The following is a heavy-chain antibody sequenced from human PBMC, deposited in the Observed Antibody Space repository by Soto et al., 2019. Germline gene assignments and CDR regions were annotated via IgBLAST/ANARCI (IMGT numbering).Heavy chain of an antibody. D-gene: IGHD6-19*01. Sequence: EVQLLESGGGLVQPGGSLRLSCAASGFTFSSYAMSWVRQAPGKGLEWVSAISGSGSSTYYADSMKGRFTISRDNSKNTLYLQMNSLRAKDTAVYYCAKTEQWLITYFHYWGQGTLVTVSS. CDR2: ISGSGSST. V-gene: IGHV3-23*01. CDR1: GFTFSSYA. J-gene: IGHJ4*02. CDR3: AKTEQWLITYFHY.